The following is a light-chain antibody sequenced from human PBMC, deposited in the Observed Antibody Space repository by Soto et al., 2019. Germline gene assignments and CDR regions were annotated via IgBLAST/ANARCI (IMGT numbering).Light chain of an antibody. CDR1: SSDVGGYNY. CDR2: DVS. V-gene: IGLV2-8*01. Sequence: QSVLTQPPSASGSPGQSVTISCTGTSSDVGGYNYVSWYQQHPGKAPKLMIYDVSKRPSGVPYRFSGSKSGNTASLTVSGLQAEDEADYYCSSYAGTNTYVFGTGTKVTVL. CDR3: SSYAGTNTYV. J-gene: IGLJ1*01.